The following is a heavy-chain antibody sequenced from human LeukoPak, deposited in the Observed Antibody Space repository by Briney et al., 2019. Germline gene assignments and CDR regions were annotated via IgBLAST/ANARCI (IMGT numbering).Heavy chain of an antibody. D-gene: IGHD3-10*01. Sequence: PSETLSLTCAVSGYSISSGYYWGWIRQPPGKGLEWIESIYHSGSTYYNLSLKSRVTISVDTSKNQFSLKLSSVTAADTAVYYCARDPMVRGAGAFDIWGQGTMVTVSS. CDR3: ARDPMVRGAGAFDI. J-gene: IGHJ3*02. V-gene: IGHV4-38-2*02. CDR1: GYSISSGYY. CDR2: IYHSGST.